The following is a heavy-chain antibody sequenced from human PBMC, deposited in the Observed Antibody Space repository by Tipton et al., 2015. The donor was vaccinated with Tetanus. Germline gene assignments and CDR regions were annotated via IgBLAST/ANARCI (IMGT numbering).Heavy chain of an antibody. CDR3: ASGSALDY. Sequence: SLRLSCEVSGFIFSSYSMNWVRQAPGKGLEWVSSISSASTYIYYADSLKGRFTISRDNAKNSVYLQMNSPRAEDTAVYYCASGSALDYWGQGTLVTVSS. CDR1: GFIFSSYS. D-gene: IGHD6-25*01. V-gene: IGHV3-21*01. J-gene: IGHJ4*02. CDR2: ISSASTYI.